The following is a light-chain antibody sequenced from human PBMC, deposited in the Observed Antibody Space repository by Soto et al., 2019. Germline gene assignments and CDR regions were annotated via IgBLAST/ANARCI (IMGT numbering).Light chain of an antibody. V-gene: IGKV1-27*01. CDR1: QGISTY. CDR3: QTYNRAPYT. Sequence: DIQMTQSPSSLSASVGDRVTITCRASQGISTYLAWYQQKPGKVPKLLIYAASTLQSGVPSRFSGSGSGTDFTLTISSLQPEDVATYYCQTYNRAPYTFGQGTKLEI. CDR2: AAS. J-gene: IGKJ2*01.